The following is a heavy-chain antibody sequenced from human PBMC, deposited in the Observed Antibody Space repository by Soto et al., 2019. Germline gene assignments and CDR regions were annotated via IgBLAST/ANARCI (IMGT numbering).Heavy chain of an antibody. D-gene: IGHD6-19*01. V-gene: IGHV3-30-3*01. J-gene: IGHJ4*02. CDR2: ISYDGSNK. CDR3: ARTAVAGTDYFDY. CDR1: GFTFSSYA. Sequence: GGSLRLSCAASGFTFSSYAMHWVRQAPGKGLEWVAVISYDGSNKYYADSVKGRFTISRDNSKNTLYLQMNSLRAEDTAVYYCARTAVAGTDYFDYWGQGTLVTVSS.